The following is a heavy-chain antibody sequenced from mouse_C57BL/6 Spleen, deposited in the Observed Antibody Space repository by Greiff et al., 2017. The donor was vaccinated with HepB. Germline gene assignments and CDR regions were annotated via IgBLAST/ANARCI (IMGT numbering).Heavy chain of an antibody. CDR2: IDPENGDT. V-gene: IGHV14-4*01. J-gene: IGHJ2*01. Sequence: EVQLQQSGAELVRPGASVKLSCTASGFNIKDDYMHWVKQRPEQGLEWIGWIDPENGDTEYASKFQGKATITADTSSNTAYLQLSSLTSEDTAVYYCTTGGSSVRYWGQGTTLTVSS. D-gene: IGHD3-2*02. CDR1: GFNIKDDY. CDR3: TTGGSSVRY.